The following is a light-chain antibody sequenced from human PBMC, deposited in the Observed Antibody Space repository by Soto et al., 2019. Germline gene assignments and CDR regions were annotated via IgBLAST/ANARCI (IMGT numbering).Light chain of an antibody. J-gene: IGKJ5*01. CDR3: QQYNNWPIT. V-gene: IGKV3-15*01. CDR2: AAS. CDR1: QSVRSN. Sequence: EIVMTQSPATLSVSPGERATLSCRASQSVRSNLAWYQQRPGQAPRLLIYAASTRATGIPARFSGSGSGTEFTLTISSLQSEDFEIYYCQQYNNWPITFGQGTRLEIK.